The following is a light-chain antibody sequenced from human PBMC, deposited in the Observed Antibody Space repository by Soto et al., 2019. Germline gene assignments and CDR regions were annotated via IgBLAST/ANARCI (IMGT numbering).Light chain of an antibody. Sequence: QSVLTQPASVSGSPGQSITISCTGTSSDVGNYDLVSWYQQLPGKAPKFILYEGSKRPSGVSNRFSGSESGNTASLTISGLQAEDEADYYCCSYAGSSTYVFGTGTKVTVL. CDR2: EGS. CDR3: CSYAGSSTYV. V-gene: IGLV2-23*01. J-gene: IGLJ1*01. CDR1: SSDVGNYDL.